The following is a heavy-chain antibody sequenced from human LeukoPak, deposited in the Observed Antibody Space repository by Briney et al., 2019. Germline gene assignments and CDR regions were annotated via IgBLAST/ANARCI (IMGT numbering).Heavy chain of an antibody. CDR1: GFTFSSYW. CDR2: INSDGSST. V-gene: IGHV3-74*01. Sequence: LAGGSLRLSCAASGFTFSSYWMHWVRQAPGKGLVWVSRINSDGSSTSYADSVKGRFTISRDNAKNTLYLQMNSLRAEDTAVYYCARVKSAQIAAADFDYWGQGTLVTVSS. D-gene: IGHD6-13*01. CDR3: ARVKSAQIAAADFDY. J-gene: IGHJ4*02.